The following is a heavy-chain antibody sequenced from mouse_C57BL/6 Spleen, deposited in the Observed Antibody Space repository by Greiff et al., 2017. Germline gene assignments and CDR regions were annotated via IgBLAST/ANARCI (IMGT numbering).Heavy chain of an antibody. J-gene: IGHJ2*01. D-gene: IGHD1-1*01. CDR1: GYTFTDYY. Sequence: EVQLQQSGPELVKPGASVKISCKASGYTFTDYYMNWVKQSHGKSLEWIGDINPNNGGTSYNQKFKGKATLTVDKSSSTAYMELRSLTSEDSAVYYCARGITGYWGQGTTLTVSS. V-gene: IGHV1-26*01. CDR3: ARGITGY. CDR2: INPNNGGT.